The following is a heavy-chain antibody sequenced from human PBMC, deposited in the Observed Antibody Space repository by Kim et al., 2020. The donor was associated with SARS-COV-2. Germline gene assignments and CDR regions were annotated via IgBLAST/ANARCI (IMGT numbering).Heavy chain of an antibody. CDR3: ARDRNSGYDNDAFDI. V-gene: IGHV1-46*01. Sequence: KFQGRVTMTRDTYTSTVYMELSSLRSEDTAVYYCARDRNSGYDNDAFDIWGQGTMVTVSS. J-gene: IGHJ3*02. D-gene: IGHD5-12*01.